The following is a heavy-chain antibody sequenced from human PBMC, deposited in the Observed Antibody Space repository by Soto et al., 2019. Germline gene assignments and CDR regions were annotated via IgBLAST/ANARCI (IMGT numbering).Heavy chain of an antibody. D-gene: IGHD6-13*01. Sequence: PGGSLRLSCAASVFTFSSYSMSWVRQAPGKGLEWVSVIYSGGSTYYADSVKGRFTISRDNSKNTLYLQMNSLRVEDTAVYYCAREGYSSSWYYFDYWGQGTLVTVSS. V-gene: IGHV3-53*01. J-gene: IGHJ4*02. CDR2: IYSGGST. CDR1: VFTFSSYS. CDR3: AREGYSSSWYYFDY.